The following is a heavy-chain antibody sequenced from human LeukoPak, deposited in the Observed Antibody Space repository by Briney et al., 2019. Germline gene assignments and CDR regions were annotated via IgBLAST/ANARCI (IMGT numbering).Heavy chain of an antibody. V-gene: IGHV4-59*01. J-gene: IGHJ4*02. D-gene: IGHD5-12*01. Sequence: PSETLSLTCTVSGGSISSYYWSWIRQPPGKGLERIGYIYYSGSTNYNPSLKSRVTISVDTSKNQFSLKLSSVTAADTAVYYCARERGYSGYALLDYWGQGTLVTVSS. CDR3: ARERGYSGYALLDY. CDR1: GGSISSYY. CDR2: IYYSGST.